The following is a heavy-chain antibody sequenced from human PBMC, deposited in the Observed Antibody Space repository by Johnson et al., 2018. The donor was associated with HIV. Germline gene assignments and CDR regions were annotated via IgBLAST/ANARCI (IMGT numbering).Heavy chain of an antibody. J-gene: IGHJ3*02. CDR3: SKSPGRNELLDAFDI. CDR1: GFTFDDYG. Sequence: VQLVESGGVVVQPGGSLRLSCAASGFTFDDYGMSWVRQAPGKGLEWVSVISSNGGSTYYADSVKGRFTIYRDNYKNTLYLQMNSLRAEDTAVYYCSKSPGRNELLDAFDIWGQGTMVTVSS. CDR2: ISSNGGST. V-gene: IGHV3-23*04. D-gene: IGHD4-23*01.